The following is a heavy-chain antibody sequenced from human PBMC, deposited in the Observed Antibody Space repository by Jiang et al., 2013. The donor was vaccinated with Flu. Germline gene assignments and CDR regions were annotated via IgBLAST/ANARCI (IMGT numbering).Heavy chain of an antibody. Sequence: GGGLAQPGGSLRLSCAASGFTFSTYAMIWVRQAPGKGLEWVSTISGSGGSTYYADSVRGRFTISRDNSKNTLYLQMNSLRAEDTAVYYCAKDDYYHSGGVYWGQGTLVTVSS. CDR2: ISGSGGST. D-gene: IGHD3-22*01. J-gene: IGHJ4*02. CDR3: AKDDYYHSGGVY. CDR1: GFTFSTYA. V-gene: IGHV3-23*01.